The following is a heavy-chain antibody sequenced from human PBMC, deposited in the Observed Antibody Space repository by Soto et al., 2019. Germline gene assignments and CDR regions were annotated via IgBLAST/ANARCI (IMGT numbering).Heavy chain of an antibody. CDR2: INPNSGGT. J-gene: IGHJ6*02. CDR3: ARVGVSGSGSIVHGMDV. D-gene: IGHD3-10*01. Sequence: ASVKVSCKASGYTFTGYYMHWVRQAPGQGLEWMGWINPNSGGTNYAQKFQGWVTMTRDTSISTAYMELSRLRSDDTAVYYCARVGVSGSGSIVHGMDVWGQGTTVTVSS. V-gene: IGHV1-2*04. CDR1: GYTFTGYY.